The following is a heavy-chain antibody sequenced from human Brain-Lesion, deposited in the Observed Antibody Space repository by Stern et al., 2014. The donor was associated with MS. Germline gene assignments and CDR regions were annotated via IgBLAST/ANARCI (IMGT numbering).Heavy chain of an antibody. CDR3: ARDQRGITIFGVVTDYYYLGMDV. CDR2: INPNPGGI. Sequence: VQLVQSGAEVKKPGASVKVSCKTSGYIFTGYYIHWVRQAPGQGLEWMAWINPNPGGIKYAQKFQGRVTMSRDTSISTAYVELSSLTSDDTAVYYCARDQRGITIFGVVTDYYYLGMDVWGQGTTVTVSS. V-gene: IGHV1-2*02. D-gene: IGHD3-3*01. J-gene: IGHJ6*02. CDR1: GYIFTGYY.